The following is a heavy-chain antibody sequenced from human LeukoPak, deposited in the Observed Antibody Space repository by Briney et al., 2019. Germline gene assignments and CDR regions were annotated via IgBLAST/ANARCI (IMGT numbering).Heavy chain of an antibody. CDR1: GFTFSSYW. D-gene: IGHD2-21*02. J-gene: IGHJ5*02. V-gene: IGHV3-7*01. Sequence: PGGSLRLSCAASGFTFSSYWMSWVRQAPGKGLEWVANIKQDGSEKYYVDSVKGRFTISRDNAKNSLYLQMNSLRAEDTAVYYCAGAYCGGDCYSWWFDPWGQGTLVTVSS. CDR2: IKQDGSEK. CDR3: AGAYCGGDCYSWWFDP.